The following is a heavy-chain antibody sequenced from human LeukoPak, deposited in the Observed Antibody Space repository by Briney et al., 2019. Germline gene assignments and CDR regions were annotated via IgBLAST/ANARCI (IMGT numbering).Heavy chain of an antibody. CDR1: GFTFSSYA. CDR2: ISYDGSNK. CDR3: ARGGAMVRGVISYDY. J-gene: IGHJ4*02. V-gene: IGHV3-30-3*01. Sequence: PGRSLRLSCAASGFTFSSYAMHWVRQAPGKGLEWVAVISYDGSNKYYADSVKGRFTISRDNSKNTLYLQMNSLRAEDTAVYYCARGGAMVRGVISYDYWGQGTLVTVSS. D-gene: IGHD3-10*01.